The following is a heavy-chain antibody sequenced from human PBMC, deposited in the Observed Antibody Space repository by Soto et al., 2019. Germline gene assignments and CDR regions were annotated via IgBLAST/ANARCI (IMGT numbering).Heavy chain of an antibody. D-gene: IGHD4-17*01. J-gene: IGHJ3*02. CDR2: MNPNSGNT. Sequence: ASVKVSCKASGYTFTSYDINWVRQATGQGLEWMGWMNPNSGNTGHAQKFQGRVTMTRNTSISTAYMELSSLRSEDTAVYYCARAFLRSPYAFDIWGQGTMVTVSS. CDR1: GYTFTSYD. CDR3: ARAFLRSPYAFDI. V-gene: IGHV1-8*01.